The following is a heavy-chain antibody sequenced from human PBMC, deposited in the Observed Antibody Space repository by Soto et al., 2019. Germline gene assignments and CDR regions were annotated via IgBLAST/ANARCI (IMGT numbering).Heavy chain of an antibody. D-gene: IGHD3-22*01. Sequence: SVKVSCKASGFTFTSSAVQWVRQARGQRLEWIGWIVVGSGNTNYAQKFQERVTITRDMSTSTAYMELSSLRSEDTAVYYCARALYDTDSLPVGAKPRCYAMDVWGLGTTVTVSS. CDR1: GFTFTSSA. V-gene: IGHV1-58*01. J-gene: IGHJ6*02. CDR2: IVVGSGNT. CDR3: ARALYDTDSLPVGAKPRCYAMDV.